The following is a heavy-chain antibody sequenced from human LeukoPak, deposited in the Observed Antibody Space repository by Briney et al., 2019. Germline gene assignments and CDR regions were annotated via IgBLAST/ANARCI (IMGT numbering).Heavy chain of an antibody. Sequence: PSQTLSLTCVISGDSVSSNSASWNWIRQSPSRGLEWLGRTYYRSKWYNDYTVSVKSRITINPDTSKNQFSLQLNSVTPEDTAVYYCARDPDWNYLFDYWGQGTLVTVSS. V-gene: IGHV6-1*01. CDR3: ARDPDWNYLFDY. J-gene: IGHJ4*02. CDR1: GDSVSSNSAS. D-gene: IGHD1-7*01. CDR2: TYYRSKWYN.